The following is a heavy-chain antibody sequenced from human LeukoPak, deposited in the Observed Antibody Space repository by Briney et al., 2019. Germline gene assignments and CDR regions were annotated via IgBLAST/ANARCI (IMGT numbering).Heavy chain of an antibody. Sequence: GGSLRLSCTASGFDFRSYWMSWVRQAPGKGLEWVANIKQDGSEKYYVDSVKGRFIISRDNAKNSLSLQMSSLRAEDTAVYYCAVPAGYGMDVWGQGTTVTVSS. V-gene: IGHV3-7*01. CDR2: IKQDGSEK. CDR3: AVPAGYGMDV. J-gene: IGHJ6*02. D-gene: IGHD2-2*01. CDR1: GFDFRSYW.